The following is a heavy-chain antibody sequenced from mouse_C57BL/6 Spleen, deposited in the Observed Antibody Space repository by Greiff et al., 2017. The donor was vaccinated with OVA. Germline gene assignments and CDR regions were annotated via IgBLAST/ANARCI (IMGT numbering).Heavy chain of an antibody. Sequence: DVHLVESGGGLVKPGGSLKLSCAASGFTFSSYAMSWVRQTPEKRLEWVATISDGGSYTYYPDNVKGRFTISRDNAKNNLYLQMSHLKSEDTAMYYCARDEAYGSRTWFAYWGQGTLVTVSA. D-gene: IGHD1-1*01. CDR1: GFTFSSYA. CDR2: ISDGGSYT. J-gene: IGHJ3*01. CDR3: ARDEAYGSRTWFAY. V-gene: IGHV5-4*01.